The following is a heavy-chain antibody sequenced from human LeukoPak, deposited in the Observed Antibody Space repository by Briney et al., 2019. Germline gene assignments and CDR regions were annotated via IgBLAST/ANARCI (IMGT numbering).Heavy chain of an antibody. CDR1: GGSISSYY. D-gene: IGHD3-22*01. CDR2: IYYSGST. V-gene: IGHV4-59*01. CDR3: ARNSLGYDSSGGFDY. J-gene: IGHJ4*02. Sequence: SETLSLTCTVSGGSISSYYWSWIRQPPGKGLEWIGYIYYSGSTNYNPSLKSRATISVDTSKNQFSLKLSSVTAADTAVYYCARNSLGYDSSGGFDYWGQGTLVTVSS.